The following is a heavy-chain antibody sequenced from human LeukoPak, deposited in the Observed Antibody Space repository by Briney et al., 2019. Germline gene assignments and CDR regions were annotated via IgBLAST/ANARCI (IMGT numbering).Heavy chain of an antibody. CDR2: VGASGHNT. CDR3: AKEPKYIAAAGHFDY. J-gene: IGHJ4*02. Sequence: HPGGSLRLSCAGFGFTFINYAMSWVRQAPGKGLEWVSSVGASGHNTFYADSVKGRFTISRDNSKNTLYLQMNSLRAEDTAVYYCAKEPKYIAAAGHFDYWGQGTLVTVSS. V-gene: IGHV3-23*01. D-gene: IGHD6-13*01. CDR1: GFTFINYA.